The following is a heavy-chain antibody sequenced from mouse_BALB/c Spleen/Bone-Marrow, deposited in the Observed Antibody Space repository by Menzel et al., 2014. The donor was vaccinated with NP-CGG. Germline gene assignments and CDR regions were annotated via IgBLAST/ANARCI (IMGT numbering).Heavy chain of an antibody. CDR3: ARHEGGEMGFDY. J-gene: IGHJ2*01. D-gene: IGHD2-3*01. CDR1: GYTFTEYI. Sequence: VQLQQSGAGLVKPGASVKLSCKASGYTFTEYIIHWVKQRSGQGLEWIGWFYPGSDSIKYNEKFKDKATLTADKSSSTVYMELSRLTSEDSAVYFCARHEGGEMGFDYWGQGTTLTVSS. V-gene: IGHV1-62-2*01. CDR2: FYPGSDSI.